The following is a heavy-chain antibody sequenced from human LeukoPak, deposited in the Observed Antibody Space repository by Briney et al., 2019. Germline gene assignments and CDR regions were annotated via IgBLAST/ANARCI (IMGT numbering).Heavy chain of an antibody. D-gene: IGHD6-13*01. CDR1: GGSISSYY. Sequence: SETLSLTCTVSGGSISSYYWSWIRQPPGKGLEWIGDIYYSGSTDYNPSLTSRVTISVDTSKNQFSLKLSSVTAADTAVYYCARREGIAAAWHFGLWGRGTLVTVSS. CDR2: IYYSGST. V-gene: IGHV4-59*01. CDR3: ARREGIAAAWHFGL. J-gene: IGHJ2*01.